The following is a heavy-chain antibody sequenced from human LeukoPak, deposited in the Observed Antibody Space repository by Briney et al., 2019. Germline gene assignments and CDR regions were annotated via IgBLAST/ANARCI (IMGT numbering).Heavy chain of an antibody. V-gene: IGHV3-21*01. CDR1: GFTFSSYS. J-gene: IGHJ6*02. Sequence: AGSLRLSCAASGFTFSSYSMNWVRQAPGKGLEWVASISSSSSYIYYADSVKGRFTISRDNAKNSLYLQMNSLRAEDTAVYYCARDIVVVVAAGSYYYYGMDVWGQGTTVTVSS. D-gene: IGHD2-15*01. CDR3: ARDIVVVVAAGSYYYYGMDV. CDR2: ISSSSSYI.